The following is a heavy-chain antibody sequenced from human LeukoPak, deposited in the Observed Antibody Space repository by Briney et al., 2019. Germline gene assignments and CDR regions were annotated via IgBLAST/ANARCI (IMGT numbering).Heavy chain of an antibody. D-gene: IGHD5-12*01. CDR3: AMYSGYDPPFDY. CDR1: GGSFSGYY. V-gene: IGHV4-34*01. CDR2: INHSGST. J-gene: IGHJ4*02. Sequence: SETLSLTCAVYGGSFSGYYWSWIRQPPGKGLEWTGEINHSGSTNYNPSLKSRVTISVDTSKNQFSLKLSSVTAADTAVYYRAMYSGYDPPFDYWGQGTLVTVSS.